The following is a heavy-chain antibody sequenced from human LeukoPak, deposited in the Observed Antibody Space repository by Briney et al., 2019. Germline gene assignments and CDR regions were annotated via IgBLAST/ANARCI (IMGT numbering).Heavy chain of an antibody. J-gene: IGHJ6*02. D-gene: IGHD4-11*01. CDR1: GDSFTSNW. V-gene: IGHV5-10-1*01. Sequence: GDSLTISCQLSGDSFTSNWISWVRQMPGKGLEWMGRIDPSDSYTNYSPSFQGHVTISDDKSISTAYLQWSSLKASDTAMYYCARHYSNDAMDVWGQGTTVTVSS. CDR2: IDPSDSYT. CDR3: ARHYSNDAMDV.